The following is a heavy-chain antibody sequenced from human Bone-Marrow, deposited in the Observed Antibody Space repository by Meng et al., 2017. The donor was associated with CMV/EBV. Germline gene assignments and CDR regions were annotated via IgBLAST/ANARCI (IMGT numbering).Heavy chain of an antibody. CDR3: ARENSHYDFWTGYSPPYIDY. Sequence: GESLKISCAASGFTFSSYWMHWVRQAPGKGLVWVSRINSDGSSTSYADSVKGRFTISRDNAKNSLYLQMNSLRAEDTAVYLCARENSHYDFWTGYSPPYIDYWGQGTLVTVSS. CDR2: INSDGSST. V-gene: IGHV3-74*01. CDR1: GFTFSSYW. J-gene: IGHJ4*01. D-gene: IGHD3-3*01.